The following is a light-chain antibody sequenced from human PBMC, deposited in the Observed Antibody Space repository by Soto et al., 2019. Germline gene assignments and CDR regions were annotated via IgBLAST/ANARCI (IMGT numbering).Light chain of an antibody. V-gene: IGLV3-21*04. CDR3: QVWDNSDDHWV. CDR2: YDS. J-gene: IGLJ3*02. CDR1: NIGSKT. Sequence: SYELTQPPSVSVAPGKTANITCGGDNIGSKTVHWYQQRPGQAPILVIYYDSDRPSGIPERFSGSNSGNTATLTISRVEAGDEADYYCQVWDNSDDHWVFGGGTKVTVL.